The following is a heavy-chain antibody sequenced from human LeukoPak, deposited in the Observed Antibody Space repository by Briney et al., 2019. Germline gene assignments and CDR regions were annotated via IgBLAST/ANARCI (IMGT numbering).Heavy chain of an antibody. Sequence: PGGSLRLSCAASGFTFSSYAMSWVRQAPGKGLEWVSAISGSGGGTYYADSVKGRFTISRDNSKNTLYLQMNSLRAEDTAVYYCAKGATGYDFWSGYYNWLDPWGQGTLVTVSS. CDR2: ISGSGGGT. D-gene: IGHD3-3*01. V-gene: IGHV3-23*01. CDR3: AKGATGYDFWSGYYNWLDP. J-gene: IGHJ5*02. CDR1: GFTFSSYA.